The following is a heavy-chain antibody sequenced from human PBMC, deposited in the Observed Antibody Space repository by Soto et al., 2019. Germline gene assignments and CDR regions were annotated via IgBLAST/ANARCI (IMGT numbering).Heavy chain of an antibody. CDR3: FGYCSSTSCSREPYYYYGMDV. CDR1: GGTFSSYA. J-gene: IGHJ6*02. Sequence: GASVKVSCKASGGTFSSYAISWVRQAPGQGLEWMGGIIPIFGTANYAQKFQGRVTITADESTSTAYMELSSLRSEDTAVYYCFGYCSSTSCSREPYYYYGMDVWGQGTTVTVSS. CDR2: IIPIFGTA. V-gene: IGHV1-69*13. D-gene: IGHD2-2*01.